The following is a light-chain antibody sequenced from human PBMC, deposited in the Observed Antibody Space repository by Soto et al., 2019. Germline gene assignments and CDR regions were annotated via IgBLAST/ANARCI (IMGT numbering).Light chain of an antibody. V-gene: IGKV1D-12*01. J-gene: IGKJ4*01. CDR1: KGISSW. Sequence: MKQSPSSVSASVGDRATITCRASKGISSWLAWYQQKPGKAPKLLTYSAFSLQSGVPSRFSGSGSGPDITFTSSSLQPEDFLTDYWRLPNSLPLTFGGRTIVDVK. CDR2: SAF. CDR3: RLPNSLPLT.